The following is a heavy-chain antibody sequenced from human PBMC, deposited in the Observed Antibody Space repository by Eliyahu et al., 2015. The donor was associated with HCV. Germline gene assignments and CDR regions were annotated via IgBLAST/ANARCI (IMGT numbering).Heavy chain of an antibody. CDR2: IHYSGST. J-gene: IGHJ5*02. D-gene: IGHD6-19*01. CDR3: ASGGGGIAVAGTGGWFDP. V-gene: IGHV4-59*12. CDR1: VXSITTYY. Sequence: QVQLQESGPGLVKPSETLSXTCTVSVXSITTYYWSWIRQPPGKGLEWIGYIHYSGSTNYNPSLKSRVTISVDTSKNQFSLKLTSVTAADTAVYYCASGGGGIAVAGTGGWFDPWGQGTLVTVSS.